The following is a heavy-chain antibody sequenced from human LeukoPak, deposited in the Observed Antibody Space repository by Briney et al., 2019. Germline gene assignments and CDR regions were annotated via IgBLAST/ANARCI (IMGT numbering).Heavy chain of an antibody. V-gene: IGHV3-23*01. J-gene: IGHJ4*02. CDR1: GFTFSSYA. CDR2: ISGSGGST. CDR3: AKGDYYDSSGYRFDY. Sequence: PGGSLRLSCAASGFTFSSYAMSWVRQAPGKGLEWVSAISGSGGSTYYADSVKGRFTISRDNSKNTLYLQMNSLRAEDTAVYYCAKGDYYDSSGYRFDYWGQGTLVTVSS. D-gene: IGHD3-22*01.